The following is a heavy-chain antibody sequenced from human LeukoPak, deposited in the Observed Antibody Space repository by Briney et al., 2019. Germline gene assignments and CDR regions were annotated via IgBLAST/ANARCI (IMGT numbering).Heavy chain of an antibody. CDR2: INHSGST. CDR3: ARGSGSYYYRPFDY. J-gene: IGHJ4*02. V-gene: IGHV4-34*01. Sequence: PSETLSLTCAVYGGSFSGYYWSWIRQPPGKGLEWIGEINHSGSTNYNPSLKSRVTISVDTSKNQFSLKLSSVTAADTAVYYCARGSGSYYYRPFDYWGQGTLVTVSS. CDR1: GGSFSGYY. D-gene: IGHD1-26*01.